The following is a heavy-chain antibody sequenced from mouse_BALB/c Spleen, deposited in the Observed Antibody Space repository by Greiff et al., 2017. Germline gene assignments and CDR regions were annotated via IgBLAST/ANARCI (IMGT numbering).Heavy chain of an antibody. V-gene: IGHV3-8*02. CDR2: ISYSGST. CDR1: GDSITSGY. D-gene: IGHD2-1*01. CDR3: ASAYGNYVGAMDY. J-gene: IGHJ4*01. Sequence: EVMLVESGPSLVKPSQTLSLSCSVTGDSITSGYWNWVRKFPGNKLEYMGYISYSGSTYYNPSLKSRISITRDTSKNQYYLQLNSVTTEDTATYYCASAYGNYVGAMDYWGQGTSVTVSS.